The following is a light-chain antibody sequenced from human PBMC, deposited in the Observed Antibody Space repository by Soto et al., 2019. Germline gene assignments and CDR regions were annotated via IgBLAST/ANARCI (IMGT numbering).Light chain of an antibody. J-gene: IGKJ1*01. V-gene: IGKV1-5*03. CDR2: EVS. CDR1: QSINKW. CDR3: QHYSGDRAT. Sequence: DIHLTQSPSTLSASVGDRVTISCRASQSINKWLAWYQHKPGKAPNLLIYEVSTLHTGVPSRFSGSGSGTEFTLTINSLRPDDFATYYCQHYSGDRATFGQGTRWIS.